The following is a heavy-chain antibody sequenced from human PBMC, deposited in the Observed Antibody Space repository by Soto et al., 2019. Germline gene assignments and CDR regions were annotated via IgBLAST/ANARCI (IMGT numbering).Heavy chain of an antibody. J-gene: IGHJ4*02. V-gene: IGHV3-48*02. CDR1: GFTFSSYS. CDR2: ISSSSSTI. D-gene: IGHD3-9*01. Sequence: GGSLRLSCAASGFTFSSYSMNWVRQAPGKGLEWVSYISSSSSTIYYADSVKGRFTISRDNAKNSLYLQMNSLRDEDTAVYYCARDSFDWLSRAPIDYWGQGTLVTVSS. CDR3: ARDSFDWLSRAPIDY.